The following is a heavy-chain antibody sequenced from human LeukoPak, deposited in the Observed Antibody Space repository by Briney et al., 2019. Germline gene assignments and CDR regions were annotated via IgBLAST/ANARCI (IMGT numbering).Heavy chain of an antibody. V-gene: IGHV4-59*01. D-gene: IGHD5-24*01. CDR1: GGSISSYY. J-gene: IGHJ4*02. CDR2: IYYSGST. CDR3: AGWLRRDDF. Sequence: SETLSLTCTVSGGSISSYYWSWIRQPPGKGLEWIGYIYYSGSTYYNPSLKSRVTISVDTSKNQFSLKLSSVTAADTAVYYCAGWLRRDDFWGQGTLVTVSS.